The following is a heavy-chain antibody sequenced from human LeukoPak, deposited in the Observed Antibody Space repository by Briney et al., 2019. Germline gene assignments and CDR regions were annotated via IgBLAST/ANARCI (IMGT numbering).Heavy chain of an antibody. Sequence: SETLSLTCTVSGGSISSGDYYWSWIRQPPGKGLEWIGYMYYSGSTYYNPSLKSRVTISIDTSKNQFSLKLSSVTAADTAVYYCARPYYYDSRIDPWGQGTLVTVSS. J-gene: IGHJ5*02. D-gene: IGHD3-22*01. CDR1: GGSISSGDYY. CDR3: ARPYYYDSRIDP. CDR2: MYYSGST. V-gene: IGHV4-30-4*01.